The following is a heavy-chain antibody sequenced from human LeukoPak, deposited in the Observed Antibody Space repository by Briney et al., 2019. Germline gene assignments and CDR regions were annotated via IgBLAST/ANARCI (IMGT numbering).Heavy chain of an antibody. V-gene: IGHV4-4*07. CDR2: ISASGST. J-gene: IGHJ5*02. Sequence: SETLSLTCTVSGGSISSYYWSWIRQPAGKGLEWNGRISASGSTNYAPSLRSRVTMSVDTSTNQFSLKLSSVTAADTAVYYCATDISWFDPWGRGTLVTVSS. CDR3: ATDISWFDP. CDR1: GGSISSYY.